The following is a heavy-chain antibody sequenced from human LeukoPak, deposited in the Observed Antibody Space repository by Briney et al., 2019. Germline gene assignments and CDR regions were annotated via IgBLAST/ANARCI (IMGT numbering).Heavy chain of an antibody. V-gene: IGHV4-39*01. CDR1: GGSISSSSYY. CDR2: IYYSGST. J-gene: IGHJ2*01. D-gene: IGHD6-13*01. CDR3: ASLQQLVGRYFDL. Sequence: SETLSLTCTLSGGSISSSSYYWGWIRQPPGKGLEWIGSIYYSGSTYYNPSLKSRVTISVDTSKNQFSLKLSSVTAADTAVYYCASLQQLVGRYFDLWGRGTLVTVSS.